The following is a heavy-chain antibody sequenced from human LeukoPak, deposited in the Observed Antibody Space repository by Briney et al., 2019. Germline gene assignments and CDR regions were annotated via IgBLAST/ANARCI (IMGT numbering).Heavy chain of an antibody. Sequence: PGGSLRLSCAASGFTFSSYSMNWVRQAPGKGLEWVSSISSGSSYIYYADSVKGRFTVSRDNAKNSLYLQMNSLRAEDTAVYYCAREAYYDILTGWVSYYFDYRGQGTLVTVSS. J-gene: IGHJ4*02. D-gene: IGHD3-9*01. V-gene: IGHV3-21*01. CDR1: GFTFSSYS. CDR2: ISSGSSYI. CDR3: AREAYYDILTGWVSYYFDY.